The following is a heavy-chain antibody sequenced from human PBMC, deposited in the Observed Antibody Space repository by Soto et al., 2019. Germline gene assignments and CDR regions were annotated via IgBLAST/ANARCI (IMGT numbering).Heavy chain of an antibody. CDR1: GFTFSSYR. CDR3: ARDRSSSGWFDP. V-gene: IGHV3-21*01. Sequence: EVQLVESGGGLVQPGGSLRLSCAASGFTFSSYRMNWVRQAPGKGLEWVSSISSSSSYIYYADSVKGRFTISRDNAKNSLYLQMNSLRAEDTAVYYCARDRSSSGWFDPWGQRTLVTVSS. D-gene: IGHD6-6*01. CDR2: ISSSSSYI. J-gene: IGHJ5*02.